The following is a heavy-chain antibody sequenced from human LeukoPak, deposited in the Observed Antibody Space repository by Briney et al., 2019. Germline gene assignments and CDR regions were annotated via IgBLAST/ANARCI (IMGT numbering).Heavy chain of an antibody. J-gene: IGHJ4*02. CDR1: GGSISSSSYY. D-gene: IGHD3-10*01. CDR3: SEFGEFVYFDY. Sequence: PSETLSLTCTVSGGSISSSSYYWGWLRQPPGKGLEWIGSIYYSGSTYYNPSLKSRVTISVDTSKNQFSLKLSSVTAADTAVYYCSEFGEFVYFDYWGQGTLVTVSS. CDR2: IYYSGST. V-gene: IGHV4-39*07.